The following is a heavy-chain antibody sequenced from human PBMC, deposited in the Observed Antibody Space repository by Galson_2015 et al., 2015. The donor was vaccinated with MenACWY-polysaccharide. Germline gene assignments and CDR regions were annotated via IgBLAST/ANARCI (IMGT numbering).Heavy chain of an antibody. J-gene: IGHJ4*02. CDR3: ARDEAVGATHFDY. V-gene: IGHV3-7*01. Sequence: SLRLSCAASGFTFNNYWMSWVRQAPGKEPEWVANIRQDGSEMYYVDSVKGRFTISRDNAKDSLFLQMNSLRAEDTAVYYCARDEAVGATHFDYWGRGTLVTVSS. CDR1: GFTFNNYW. D-gene: IGHD1-26*01. CDR2: IRQDGSEM.